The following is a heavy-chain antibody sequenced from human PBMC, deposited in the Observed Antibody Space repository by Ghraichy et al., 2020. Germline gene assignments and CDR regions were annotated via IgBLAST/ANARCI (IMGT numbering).Heavy chain of an antibody. V-gene: IGHV4-4*07. Sequence: SETLSLTCTVSGGSISSYYWSWIRQPAGKGLEWIGRIYTSGSTNYNPSLKSRVTMSVDTSKNQFSLKLSSVTAADTAVYYCARDSNCSSTSCWPWWFDPWGQGTLVTVSS. J-gene: IGHJ5*02. D-gene: IGHD2-2*01. CDR3: ARDSNCSSTSCWPWWFDP. CDR1: GGSISSYY. CDR2: IYTSGST.